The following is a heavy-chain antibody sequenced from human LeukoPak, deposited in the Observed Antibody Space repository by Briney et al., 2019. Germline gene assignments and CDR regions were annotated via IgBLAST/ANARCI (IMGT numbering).Heavy chain of an antibody. J-gene: IGHJ4*02. CDR3: ANVLGYCSSTSCPDY. Sequence: GGSLRLSCAASGFTFSSYAMSWVRQAPGKGLEWVSAISGSGENTNYADSVKGRFTISRDNSKNTLYLQMNSLRAEDTAVYYCANVLGYCSSTSCPDYWGQGTLVTPSS. CDR1: GFTFSSYA. CDR2: ISGSGENT. D-gene: IGHD2-2*01. V-gene: IGHV3-23*01.